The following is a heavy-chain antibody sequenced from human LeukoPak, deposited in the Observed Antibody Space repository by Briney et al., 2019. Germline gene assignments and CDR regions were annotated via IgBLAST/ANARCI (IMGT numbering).Heavy chain of an antibody. J-gene: IGHJ4*02. CDR2: ISYSGST. CDR1: GVSISTYS. CDR3: ARGHSVWKVIVRGYFDY. D-gene: IGHD3-16*02. V-gene: IGHV4-59*12. Sequence: SESLSLTCTVSGVSISTYSWSWIRQPPGKGLEWIGYISYSGSTSYNPSLRSRVTISVDTSKNQFSLKLSSVTAADTAVYYCARGHSVWKVIVRGYFDYWGQGTLVTVSS.